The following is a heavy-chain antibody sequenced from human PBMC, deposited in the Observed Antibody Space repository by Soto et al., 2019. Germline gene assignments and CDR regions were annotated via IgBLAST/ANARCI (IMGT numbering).Heavy chain of an antibody. V-gene: IGHV1-69*06. D-gene: IGHD6-13*01. CDR1: GGTFSSYA. Sequence: EASVKVSCKASGGTFSSYAISWVRQAPGQGLEWMGGIIPIFGTANYAQKFQGRVTITADKSTSTAYMELSSLRSEDTAVYYCARVRYSSSWADFDYWGQGTLVTVSS. CDR2: IIPIFGTA. J-gene: IGHJ4*02. CDR3: ARVRYSSSWADFDY.